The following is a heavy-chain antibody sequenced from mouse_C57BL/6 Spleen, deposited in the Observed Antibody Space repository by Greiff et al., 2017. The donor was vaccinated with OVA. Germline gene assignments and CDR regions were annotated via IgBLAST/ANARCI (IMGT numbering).Heavy chain of an antibody. CDR1: GYTFTGYW. Sequence: QVQLQQSGAELMKPGASVKLSCKATGYTFTGYWIEWVKQRPGHGLEWIGEILPGSGSTNYNEKFKGKATFTADASSNTAYMQLSSLTTEDSAIYYCARGGELWAYDGYSSWFAYWGQGTLVTVSA. D-gene: IGHD2-3*01. CDR2: ILPGSGST. CDR3: ARGGELWAYDGYSSWFAY. J-gene: IGHJ3*01. V-gene: IGHV1-9*01.